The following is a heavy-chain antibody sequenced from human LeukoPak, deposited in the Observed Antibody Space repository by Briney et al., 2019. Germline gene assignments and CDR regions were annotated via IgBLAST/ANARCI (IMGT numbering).Heavy chain of an antibody. D-gene: IGHD3-22*01. CDR3: TRPSFDSSVSGVVY. V-gene: IGHV3-73*01. J-gene: IGHJ4*02. Sequence: GGSLKLSCATSGFTFSGSAIHWVRQASGKGLEWVGRIRSKANNYATTDVASVRGRFTISRDDSKNAAYLQMNSLKTEDTAVYYCTRPSFDSSVSGVVYWGQGTLVTVSS. CDR1: GFTFSGSA. CDR2: IRSKANNYAT.